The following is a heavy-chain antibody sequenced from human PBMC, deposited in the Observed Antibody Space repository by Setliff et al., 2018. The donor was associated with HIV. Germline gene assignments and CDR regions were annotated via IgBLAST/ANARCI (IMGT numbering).Heavy chain of an antibody. J-gene: IGHJ6*03. CDR1: GFTFSNSW. CDR3: ARGPTGTSYYYYYMDV. Sequence: GGSLRLSCAASGFTFSNSWMTWVRQAPGKGLEWVGRIKTKTQRGTTDYAAPAKGRFIISRDDSKNTLYLQMNSLRAEDTAVYYCARGPTGTSYYYYYMDVWGKGTTVTVSS. CDR2: IKTKTQRGTT. D-gene: IGHD1-1*01. V-gene: IGHV3-15*01.